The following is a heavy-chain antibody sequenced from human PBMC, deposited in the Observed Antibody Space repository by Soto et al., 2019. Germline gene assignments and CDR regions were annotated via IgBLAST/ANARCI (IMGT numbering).Heavy chain of an antibody. D-gene: IGHD6-13*01. CDR2: IYNSGST. Sequence: PSETLSLTCTVSGGSINNYYWTWIRQPAGKGLEWIGRIYNSGSTNYNPSLKSRVTISEDTSKSQFSLKVNSMTAADTAVYYCARYRREAVAGYTLDNWGQGILVTVSS. CDR1: GGSINNYY. CDR3: ARYRREAVAGYTLDN. J-gene: IGHJ4*02. V-gene: IGHV4-4*07.